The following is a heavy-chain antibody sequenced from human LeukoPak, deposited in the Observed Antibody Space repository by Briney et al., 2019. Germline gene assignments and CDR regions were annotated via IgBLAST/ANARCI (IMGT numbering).Heavy chain of an antibody. V-gene: IGHV4-30-4*08. CDR3: ARVDITTLEVDY. CDR2: IYYSGST. CDR1: GGSISSGDYY. J-gene: IGHJ4*02. D-gene: IGHD3-22*01. Sequence: SETLSLTCTVSGGSISSGDYYWSWIRQPPGKGLEWIGYIYYSGSTYYNPSLKSRVTISVDTSKNQLSLKLSSVTAADTAVYYCARVDITTLEVDYWGQGTLITVSS.